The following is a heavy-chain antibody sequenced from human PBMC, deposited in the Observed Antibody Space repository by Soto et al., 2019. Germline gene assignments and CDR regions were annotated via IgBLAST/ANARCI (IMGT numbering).Heavy chain of an antibody. CDR1: GFTVSSNY. CDR2: IYSGGST. D-gene: IGHD6-19*01. Sequence: GSLRLSCAASGFTVSSNYMSWVRQAPGKGLEWVSVIYSGGSTYYADSVKGRFTISRDTSKNTLYLQMNSLRAEDTAVYYCATHSSGWYALYYGMAVWGQGTTVTVSS. CDR3: ATHSSGWYALYYGMAV. V-gene: IGHV3-53*01. J-gene: IGHJ6*02.